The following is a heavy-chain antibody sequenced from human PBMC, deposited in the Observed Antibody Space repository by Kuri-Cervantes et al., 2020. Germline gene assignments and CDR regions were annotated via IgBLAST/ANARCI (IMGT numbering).Heavy chain of an antibody. J-gene: IGHJ4*02. CDR1: GGSISSGSYY. CDR3: ARDPRGWDFDY. D-gene: IGHD6-19*01. Sequence: LRLSCTVSGGSISSGSYYWSWIRQPAGKGLEWIGRIYTSGSTNYNPSLKSRVTISVDTSKNQFSLKLSSATAADTAVYYCARDPRGWDFDYWGQGTLVTVSS. V-gene: IGHV4-61*02. CDR2: IYTSGST.